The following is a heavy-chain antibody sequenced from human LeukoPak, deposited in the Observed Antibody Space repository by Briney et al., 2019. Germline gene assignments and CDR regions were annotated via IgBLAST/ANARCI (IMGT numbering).Heavy chain of an antibody. D-gene: IGHD6-13*01. Sequence: GGSLRLSCAASGFIFSSYWMHWVRHAPGKGLEWVSHISGSGISTYYADSVKGRFTFSRDNSKNTLYLQMNSLRAEDTAVYYCAKDRSIAAGDDAFDIWGQGTMVTVSS. J-gene: IGHJ3*02. CDR2: ISGSGIST. CDR3: AKDRSIAAGDDAFDI. V-gene: IGHV3-23*01. CDR1: GFIFSSYW.